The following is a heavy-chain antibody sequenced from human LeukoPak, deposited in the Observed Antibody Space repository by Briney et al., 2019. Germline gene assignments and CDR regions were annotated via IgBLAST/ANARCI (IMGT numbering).Heavy chain of an antibody. Sequence: GGSLRLSCAASGLTFSSYAMSWVRQAPGKGLEWVSGISGNGGSTYYADSVKGRFTISRDNSKNTLYLQMNSLRAEDTAVYYRANQRGSGVWPRGAFDIWGQGTMVTVSS. CDR2: ISGNGGST. CDR1: GLTFSSYA. D-gene: IGHD3-10*01. J-gene: IGHJ3*02. CDR3: ANQRGSGVWPRGAFDI. V-gene: IGHV3-23*01.